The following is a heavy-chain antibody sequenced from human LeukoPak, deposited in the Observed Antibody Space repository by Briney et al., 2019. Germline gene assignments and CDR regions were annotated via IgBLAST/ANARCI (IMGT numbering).Heavy chain of an antibody. J-gene: IGHJ6*02. CDR1: GYTFTGYY. CDR2: INPNSGGT. Sequence: ASVKVSCKASGYTFTGYYMHWVRQAPGQGLEWMGWINPNSGGTNYAQKFQGRVTMTRDTSISTAYMELSRLRSDDTAVYYCARDLYSGYDPPWRYYGMDVWGQGTTVTVPS. V-gene: IGHV1-2*02. D-gene: IGHD5-12*01. CDR3: ARDLYSGYDPPWRYYGMDV.